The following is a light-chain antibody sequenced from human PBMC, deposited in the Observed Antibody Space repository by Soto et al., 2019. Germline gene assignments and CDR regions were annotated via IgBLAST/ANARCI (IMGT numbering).Light chain of an antibody. CDR3: QQYNIWPLWT. Sequence: EIVMTQSPATLSVSPGDRATLSCRASESVTSSLAWYQKKPGQPPRLLIYAASTRATDVPARFSGGGSETEFTLTISSLQSEDFAVYFCQQYNIWPLWTFGQGTKVDIK. CDR1: ESVTSS. J-gene: IGKJ1*01. CDR2: AAS. V-gene: IGKV3-15*01.